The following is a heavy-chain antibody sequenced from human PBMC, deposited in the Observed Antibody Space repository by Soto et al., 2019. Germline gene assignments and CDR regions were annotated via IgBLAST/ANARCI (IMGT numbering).Heavy chain of an antibody. J-gene: IGHJ4*02. CDR1: GGSFSGYF. CDR2: INHSGTT. D-gene: IGHD3-10*01. Sequence: QVQLQQWGAGLLKPSETLSLTCAVYGGSFSGYFWSWIRQPPGKGLEWIGEINHSGTTNYNPSLKSRVTISVDTSKHQFSLNVNSLTAADTAIYYCARGPLWFGESWGQGTLVTVSS. V-gene: IGHV4-34*02. CDR3: ARGPLWFGES.